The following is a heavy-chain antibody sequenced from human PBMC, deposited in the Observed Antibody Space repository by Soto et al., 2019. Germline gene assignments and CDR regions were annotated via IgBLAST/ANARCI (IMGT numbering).Heavy chain of an antibody. CDR1: GFTFSSYA. V-gene: IGHV3-23*01. J-gene: IGHJ6*02. CDR3: ARYQLKGMDV. CDR2: ISGSGGST. D-gene: IGHD2-2*01. Sequence: EVQLLESGEGLVQPGGSLRLSSAASGFTFSSYAMSWVRQAPGKGLEWVSAISGSGGSTYYADSVKGRFTISRDNSKNTLYLQMNSLRVEDTAVYYFARYQLKGMDVWGQGTTVTVSS.